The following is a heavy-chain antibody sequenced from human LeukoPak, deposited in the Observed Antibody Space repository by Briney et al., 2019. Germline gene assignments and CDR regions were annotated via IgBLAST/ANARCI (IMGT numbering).Heavy chain of an antibody. J-gene: IGHJ6*03. CDR1: GFTVSNNE. V-gene: IGHV3-53*01. CDR3: RGWLSSYNMDV. Sequence: PGGSLRLSCAASGFTVSNNEMSWVRQAPGKGLEWVSVTRTDGSAGYADSVKGRFTVSRDNSKNTLYLQMSSLRVEDTAVYYCRGWLSSYNMDVWGRGTTVTVSS. D-gene: IGHD3-16*02. CDR2: TRTDGSA.